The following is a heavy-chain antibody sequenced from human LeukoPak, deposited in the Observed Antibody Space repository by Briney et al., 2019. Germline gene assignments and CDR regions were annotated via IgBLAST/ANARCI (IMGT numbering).Heavy chain of an antibody. J-gene: IGHJ5*02. V-gene: IGHV1-46*01. CDR2: INPSGGST. Sequence: GASVKVSCKASGYTFTSYYMHWVRLAPGQGLEWMGIINPSGGSTSYAQKFQGRVTMTRDMSTSTVYMELSSLRSEDTAVYYCARDATSSGSYYNVLNWFDPWGQGTLVTVSS. CDR3: ARDATSSGSYYNVLNWFDP. D-gene: IGHD3-10*01. CDR1: GYTFTSYY.